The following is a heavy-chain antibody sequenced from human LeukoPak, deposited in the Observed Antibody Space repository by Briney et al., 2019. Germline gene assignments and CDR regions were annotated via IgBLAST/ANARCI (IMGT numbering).Heavy chain of an antibody. CDR1: GGTFSSYG. Sequence: GSSVKVSCKAFGGTFSSYGISRVRQAPGQGLEWMGRIIPIFGTAYYAQKFQGRVTITTDESTSTAYMELSSLRSEDTAVYYCARGDGYGDNWFDSWGQGTLVTVSS. D-gene: IGHD5-24*01. V-gene: IGHV1-69*05. CDR3: ARGDGYGDNWFDS. CDR2: IIPIFGTA. J-gene: IGHJ5*01.